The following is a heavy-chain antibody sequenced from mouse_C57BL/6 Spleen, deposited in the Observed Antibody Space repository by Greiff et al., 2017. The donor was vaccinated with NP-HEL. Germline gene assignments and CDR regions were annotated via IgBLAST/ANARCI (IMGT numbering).Heavy chain of an antibody. CDR2: ISSGSSTI. Sequence: EVQGVESGGGLVKPGGSLKLSCAASGFTFSDYGMHWVRQAPEKGLEWVAYISSGSSTIYYADTVKGRFTFSRDNATNTLFLQMTSLRSEETAMYYCARMDDGGGGYDAMDYWGQGTSVTVSS. J-gene: IGHJ4*01. CDR1: GFTFSDYG. D-gene: IGHD1-2*01. CDR3: ARMDDGGGGYDAMDY. V-gene: IGHV5-17*01.